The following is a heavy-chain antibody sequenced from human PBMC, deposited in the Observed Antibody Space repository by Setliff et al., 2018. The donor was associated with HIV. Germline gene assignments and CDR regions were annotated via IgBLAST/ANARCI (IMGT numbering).Heavy chain of an antibody. V-gene: IGHV4-39*01. CDR3: ASRVYYYDESAILREEGFVP. J-gene: IGHJ5*02. CDR2: IYHSGKT. CDR1: GGSISDNKYY. Sequence: PSETLSLTCSVSGGSISDNKYYWSWIRRPPGKGLEWTGSIYHSGKTYYNPSLKRRLTISVDTSKNEFSLKLTSVTAADTAVYYCASRVYYYDESAILREEGFVPWGQGTLVTVSS. D-gene: IGHD3-22*01.